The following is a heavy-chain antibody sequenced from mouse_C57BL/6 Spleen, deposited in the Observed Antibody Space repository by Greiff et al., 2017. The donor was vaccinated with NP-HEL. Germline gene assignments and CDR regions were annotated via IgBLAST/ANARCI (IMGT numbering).Heavy chain of an antibody. CDR3: ARGSNPPFAY. CDR1: GYTFTSYW. J-gene: IGHJ3*01. CDR2: IDPSDSYT. D-gene: IGHD2-5*01. V-gene: IGHV1-69*01. Sequence: QVQLQQPGAELVMPGASVKLSCKASGYTFTSYWMHWVKQRPGLGLEWIGEIDPSDSYTNYNQKFKGKSTLTVDKSSSTAYMQLSSLTSEDSAVYYCARGSNPPFAYWGQGTLVTVSA.